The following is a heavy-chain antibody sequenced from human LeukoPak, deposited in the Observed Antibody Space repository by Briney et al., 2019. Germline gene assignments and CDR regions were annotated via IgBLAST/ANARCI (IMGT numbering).Heavy chain of an antibody. V-gene: IGHV4-39*01. CDR3: ALLWLGEATGFTP. J-gene: IGHJ5*02. CDR1: GGSISSSSYY. D-gene: IGHD3-10*01. CDR2: IYYSGST. Sequence: SETLSLTCTVSGGSISSSSYYWGWIRQPPGKGLEWIGNIYYSGSTYYNPSLKSRVTISVDTSKSQFSLKLRSVTAADTAVYDCALLWLGEATGFTPWGRGTLVPVS.